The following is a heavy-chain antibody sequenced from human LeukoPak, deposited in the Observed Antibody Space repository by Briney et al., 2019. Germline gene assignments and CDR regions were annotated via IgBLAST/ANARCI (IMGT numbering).Heavy chain of an antibody. D-gene: IGHD2-2*01. V-gene: IGHV4-39*01. CDR3: ARHQNQLLLSGFFDY. CDR2: IYYSGST. CDR1: GGSISSSSYY. Sequence: PSGTLSLTCTVSGGSISSSSYYWGWIRQPPGKGLEWIGSIYYSGSTYYNPSLKSRVTISVDTSKNQFSLKLSSVTAADTAVYYCARHQNQLLLSGFFDYWGQGTLVTVSS. J-gene: IGHJ4*02.